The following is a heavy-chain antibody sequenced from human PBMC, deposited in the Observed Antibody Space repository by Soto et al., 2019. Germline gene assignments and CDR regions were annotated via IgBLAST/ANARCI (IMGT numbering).Heavy chain of an antibody. CDR1: GASIGTNNW. V-gene: IGHV4-4*02. J-gene: IGHJ5*02. CDR2: VYHSGST. CDR3: ARDSWVLGYNWFDP. Sequence: PSETLSLTCAVSGASIGTNNWWSWVRQPLGKGLEWIGEVYHSGSTNYNPSLKSRVTISVDTSKNQFSLKLSSVTAADTAVYYCARDSWVLGYNWFDPWGRGTLVTVSS. D-gene: IGHD3-3*02.